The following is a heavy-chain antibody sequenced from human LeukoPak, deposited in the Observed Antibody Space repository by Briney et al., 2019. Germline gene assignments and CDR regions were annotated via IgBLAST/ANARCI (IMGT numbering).Heavy chain of an antibody. J-gene: IGHJ3*02. CDR2: IYYSGST. CDR1: GGSISSSSYY. V-gene: IGHV4-39*07. Sequence: SETLSLTCTVSGGSISSSSYYWGWIRQPPGKGLEWIGSIYYSGSTYYNPSLKSRVTISVDTSKNQFSLKLSAVTAADTAVYYCARDSIWGQGTMVTVSS. CDR3: ARDSI.